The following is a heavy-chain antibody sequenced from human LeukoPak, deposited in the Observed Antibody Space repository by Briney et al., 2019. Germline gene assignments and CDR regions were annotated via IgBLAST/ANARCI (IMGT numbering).Heavy chain of an antibody. Sequence: PSETLSLTCTVSGGSISSYYWSWVRQPPGKGLEWIAYIYYSGNTDYNPSLKSRVAISVDTSNNQFSLTLSSVTAADTAVYFCARHRSAVAGDYTYWYLDLWGRGTLVTVSS. V-gene: IGHV4-59*08. J-gene: IGHJ2*01. D-gene: IGHD3-10*01. CDR2: IYYSGNT. CDR1: GGSISSYY. CDR3: ARHRSAVAGDYTYWYLDL.